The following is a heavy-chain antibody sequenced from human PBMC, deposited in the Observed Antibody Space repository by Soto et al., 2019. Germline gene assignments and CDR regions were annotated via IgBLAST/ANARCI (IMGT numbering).Heavy chain of an antibody. J-gene: IGHJ4*02. CDR1: GFTFSSYA. CDR2: ISGRDGTT. V-gene: IGHV3-23*01. CDR3: AKSISGWYNFDY. D-gene: IGHD6-19*01. Sequence: EVQLLESGGGLVQPGGSLRLSCAASGFTFSSYALIWVRQAPGKGLEWVSAISGRDGTTYYADSVKGRFTISRDNSKNTLYVQMNNLRAEDTAVYYCAKSISGWYNFDYWGQGTLVTVSS.